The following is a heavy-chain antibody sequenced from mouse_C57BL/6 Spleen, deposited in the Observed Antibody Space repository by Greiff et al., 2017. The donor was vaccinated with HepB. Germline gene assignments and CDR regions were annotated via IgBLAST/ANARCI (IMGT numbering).Heavy chain of an antibody. CDR2: IDPSDSYT. J-gene: IGHJ3*01. CDR3: ARRELFWFAY. V-gene: IGHV1-50*01. D-gene: IGHD4-1*01. Sequence: VQLQQPGAELVKPGASVKLSCKASGYTFTSYWMQWVKQRPGQGLEWIGEIDPSDSYTNYNQKFKGKATLTVDTSYSTAYMQLSSLTSEDSAVYYCARRELFWFAYWGQGTLVTVSA. CDR1: GYTFTSYW.